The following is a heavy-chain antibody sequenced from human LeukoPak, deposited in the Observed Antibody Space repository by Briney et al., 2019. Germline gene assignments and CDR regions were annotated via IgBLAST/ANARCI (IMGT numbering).Heavy chain of an antibody. V-gene: IGHV1-69*05. D-gene: IGHD1-26*01. CDR2: IIPIFGTA. CDR3: ARDYGGELAEFDY. Sequence: SVKVSCKASGGTFSSNAISWVRQAPGQGLEWMGRIIPIFGTANYAQKFQGRVTITTDGSTSTAYMELSSLRSEDTAVYYCARDYGGELAEFDYWGQGTLVTVSS. J-gene: IGHJ4*02. CDR1: GGTFSSNA.